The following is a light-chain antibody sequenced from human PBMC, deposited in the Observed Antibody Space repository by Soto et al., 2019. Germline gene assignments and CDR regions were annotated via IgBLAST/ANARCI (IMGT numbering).Light chain of an antibody. CDR2: EGS. J-gene: IGLJ1*01. CDR3: CSYAGNSTYV. Sequence: QSLLTQPASLSGSPGQSITISCTGTSSDVGSYNLVSWYQQHPGKAPKFMIYEGSKRPSGVSNRCSGSKSGNPASLTISGLQAEDEAIYYCCSYAGNSTYVFRTGTKVTVL. CDR1: SSDVGSYNL. V-gene: IGLV2-23*01.